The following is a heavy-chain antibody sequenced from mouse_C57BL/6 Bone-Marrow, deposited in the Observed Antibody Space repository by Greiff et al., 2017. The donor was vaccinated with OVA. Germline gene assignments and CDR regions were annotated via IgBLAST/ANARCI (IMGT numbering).Heavy chain of an antibody. CDR3: ARIRYYGSYWYFDV. CDR2: IWWDDDK. D-gene: IGHD1-1*01. J-gene: IGHJ1*03. CDR1: GFSLSTFGMG. V-gene: IGHV8-8*01. Sequence: QVTLKVCGPGILQPSQTLSLTCSFSGFSLSTFGMGVGWIRQPSGKGLEWLAHIWWDDDKYYNPALKSRLTISKDTSKNQVFRKIANVDTADTATYYCARIRYYGSYWYFDVWGTGTTVTVSS.